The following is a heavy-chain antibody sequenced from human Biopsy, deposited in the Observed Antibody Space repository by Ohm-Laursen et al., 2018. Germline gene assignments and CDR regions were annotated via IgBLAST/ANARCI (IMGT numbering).Heavy chain of an antibody. V-gene: IGHV1-69*10. J-gene: IGHJ4*02. CDR2: IIAVSGLV. Sequence: SVKVSCKASGGTFSNYAISWVRQAPGEGLEWMGGIIAVSGLVNYAPKFQGRVSITADKSTTTAYMELSNLKSEDMAVYYCATPFQYYDSWGGYPPFDHWGQGTLVTVSS. D-gene: IGHD3-3*01. CDR1: GGTFSNYA. CDR3: ATPFQYYDSWGGYPPFDH.